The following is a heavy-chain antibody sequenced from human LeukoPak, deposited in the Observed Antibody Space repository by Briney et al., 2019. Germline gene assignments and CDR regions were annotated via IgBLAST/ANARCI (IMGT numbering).Heavy chain of an antibody. J-gene: IGHJ4*02. CDR3: ATAALSGHLTFDY. V-gene: IGHV1-24*01. Sequence: ASVKVSCKVSGYTLTELSMHWVRQAPGKGLEWMGGFDPEDGETIYAQKFQGRVTMTEDTSTDTAYMELSSLRPEDTAVYYCATAALSGHLTFDYWGQGTLVTVSS. D-gene: IGHD2-15*01. CDR1: GYTLTELS. CDR2: FDPEDGET.